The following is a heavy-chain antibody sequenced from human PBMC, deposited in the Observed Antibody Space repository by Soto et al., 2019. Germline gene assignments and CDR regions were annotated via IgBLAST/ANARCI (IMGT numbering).Heavy chain of an antibody. CDR1: GFTFDDYA. CDR2: ISWNSNII. Sequence: EVQLVESGGGLVQPGRSLRLSCAASGFTFDDYAMHWVRRVPGKGLEWVSSISWNSNIIGYADSVKGRFTISRDNAKNSLYLQRNSLRPEDTALYYCAKGGPAGFCSGGRCYFDYWGQGTLVTVSS. V-gene: IGHV3-9*01. J-gene: IGHJ4*02. CDR3: AKGGPAGFCSGGRCYFDY. D-gene: IGHD2-15*01.